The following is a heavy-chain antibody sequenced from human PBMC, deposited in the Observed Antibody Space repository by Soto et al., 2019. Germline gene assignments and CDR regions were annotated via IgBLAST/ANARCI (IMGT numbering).Heavy chain of an antibody. J-gene: IGHJ6*03. CDR2: ISSSGSTI. V-gene: IGHV3-11*01. Sequence: QVQLVESGGGLVKPGGSLRLSCAASGFTFSDYYMSWIRQAPGKGLEWVSYISSSGSTIYYADSVKGRFTISRDNAKNSLDLKMNSRRAEDTAVYYCARDRGYCSGGSCYGKHYYYYMDVWGKGTTVTVSS. CDR3: ARDRGYCSGGSCYGKHYYYYMDV. D-gene: IGHD2-15*01. CDR1: GFTFSDYY.